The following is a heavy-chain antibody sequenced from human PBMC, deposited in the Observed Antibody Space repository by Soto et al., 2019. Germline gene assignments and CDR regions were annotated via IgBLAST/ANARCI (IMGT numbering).Heavy chain of an antibody. Sequence: GGSLRLSCAASGFTFSSYWMSWVRQAPGKGLEWVANIKQDGSEKYYVDSVKGRFTISRDNAKNSLYLQMNSLRAEDTAVYYCASPFYDFWSGRRIYYYYYYMDVWGKGTTVTVSS. D-gene: IGHD3-3*01. CDR2: IKQDGSEK. CDR1: GFTFSSYW. CDR3: ASPFYDFWSGRRIYYYYYYMDV. V-gene: IGHV3-7*01. J-gene: IGHJ6*03.